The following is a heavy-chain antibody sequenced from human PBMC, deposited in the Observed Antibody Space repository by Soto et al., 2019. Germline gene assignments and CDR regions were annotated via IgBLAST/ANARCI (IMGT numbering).Heavy chain of an antibody. J-gene: IGHJ3*02. D-gene: IGHD2-2*01. V-gene: IGHV4-4*07. CDR3: ARERTYQLSGDDALDI. CDR1: GGSITNYN. CDR2: IYSSATT. Sequence: SETLSLTCTVSGGSITNYNWNGIRQCAGKGLEWIGRIYSSATTYYKSSLKSRVTMSVDTFSNKISLKLSYVTAADTAMYYCARERTYQLSGDDALDIWGLGKMVT.